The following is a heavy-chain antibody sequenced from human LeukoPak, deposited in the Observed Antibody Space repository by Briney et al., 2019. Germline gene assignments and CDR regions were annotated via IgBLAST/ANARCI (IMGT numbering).Heavy chain of an antibody. CDR1: GFAFRSFW. Sequence: GGSLRPSCAASGFAFRSFWMSWVRQAPGKGLEWVANINQDVSEKKYVDSVKGRFTISRDNAKNMLYLQMNSLRAKDTAVYYCARDPYSSGWFDYWGQGTLVTVSS. CDR3: ARDPYSSGWFDY. V-gene: IGHV3-7*01. D-gene: IGHD6-25*01. J-gene: IGHJ4*02. CDR2: INQDVSEK.